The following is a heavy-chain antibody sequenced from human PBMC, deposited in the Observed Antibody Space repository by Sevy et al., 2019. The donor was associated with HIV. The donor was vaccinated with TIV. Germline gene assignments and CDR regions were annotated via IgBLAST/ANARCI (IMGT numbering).Heavy chain of an antibody. D-gene: IGHD3-3*01. V-gene: IGHV4-61*01. CDR3: ARDARYDFWSGNNYYYGMDV. CDR2: IYYSGST. J-gene: IGHJ6*02. Sequence: SENLSLTCTVSGGSVSSGSYYWSWIRQPPGKGLEWIGYIYYSGSTNYNPSLKSRVTISVDTSKNQFSLKLSSVTAADTAVYYCARDARYDFWSGNNYYYGMDVWGQGTTVIVSS. CDR1: GGSVSSGSYY.